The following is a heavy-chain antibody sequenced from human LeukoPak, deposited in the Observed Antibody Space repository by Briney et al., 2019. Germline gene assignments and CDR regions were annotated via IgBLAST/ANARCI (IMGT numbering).Heavy chain of an antibody. Sequence: GASVKVSCKASGYTFTSYDINWVRQATGQGLEWMGWMNPNSGNTGYAQKFQGRVTMTRNTSISTAYMELSSPRSEDTAVYYCARGRITIFGVADNWFDPWGQGTLVTVSS. J-gene: IGHJ5*02. CDR2: MNPNSGNT. CDR1: GYTFTSYD. CDR3: ARGRITIFGVADNWFDP. V-gene: IGHV1-8*01. D-gene: IGHD3-3*01.